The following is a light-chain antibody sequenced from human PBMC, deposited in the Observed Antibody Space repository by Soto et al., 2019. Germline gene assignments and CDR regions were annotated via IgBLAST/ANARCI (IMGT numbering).Light chain of an antibody. CDR3: QFYGSTLRGPSG. Sequence: QSVLTQPPSASGTPGQRVTISCSGSSSNIGSNTVNWYQQLPGTAPKLLIYSNNQRPSGVPDRFSGSKSGTSASLAITGLQGEDGVGYYWQFYGSTLRGPSGFGNWTKVNVL. CDR2: SNN. V-gene: IGLV1-44*01. J-gene: IGLJ1*01. CDR1: SSNIGSNT.